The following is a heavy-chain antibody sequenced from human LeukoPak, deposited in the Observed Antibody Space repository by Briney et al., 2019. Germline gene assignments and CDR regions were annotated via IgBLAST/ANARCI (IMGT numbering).Heavy chain of an antibody. CDR1: GFTFSNYW. D-gene: IGHD3-10*01. V-gene: IGHV3-7*01. Sequence: PGGSLRLPCAASGFTFSNYWMYWVRQAPGKGLEWVANINKDGSHKYYVDSVKGRFTISRDNAKNSLYLQMNSLRAEDTGVYYCAPKGTGSPPDWGQGTLVTVSS. J-gene: IGHJ4*02. CDR2: INKDGSHK. CDR3: APKGTGSPPD.